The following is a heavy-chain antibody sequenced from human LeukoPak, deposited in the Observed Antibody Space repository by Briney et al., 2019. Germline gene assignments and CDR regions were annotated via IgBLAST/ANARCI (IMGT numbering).Heavy chain of an antibody. CDR2: ISRDGSNE. Sequence: GGSLRLSCEASGFTFSSYGMHWVRRPPGKGLEWITVISRDGSNEYYVASVKGRFTISRDNSKSTLYLQMNSLRVEDTAVYYCAKEGYYGSGSFPDSWGQGTLVTVSS. J-gene: IGHJ4*02. V-gene: IGHV3-30*18. D-gene: IGHD3-10*01. CDR3: AKEGYYGSGSFPDS. CDR1: GFTFSSYG.